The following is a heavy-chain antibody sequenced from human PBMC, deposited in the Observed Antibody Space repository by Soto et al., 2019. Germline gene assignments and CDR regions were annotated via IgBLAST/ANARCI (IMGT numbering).Heavy chain of an antibody. CDR1: GYTFSRYG. CDR3: PRSYCGGDCSVLYYYYGMYV. Sequence: GASVKVYCKASGYTFSRYGISWVRQAPGQGLEWMGWISAYNGNTNYAQKLQGRVTMTTDTSTSTAYMELRSLRSDDTAVYYCPRSYCGGDCSVLYYYYGMYVRG. D-gene: IGHD2-21*02. V-gene: IGHV1-18*01. CDR2: ISAYNGNT. J-gene: IGHJ6*02.